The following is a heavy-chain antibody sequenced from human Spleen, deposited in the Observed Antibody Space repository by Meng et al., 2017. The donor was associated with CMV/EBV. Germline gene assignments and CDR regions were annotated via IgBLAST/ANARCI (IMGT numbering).Heavy chain of an antibody. CDR2: ISGRGGNT. J-gene: IGHJ4*02. CDR3: AKGATPWSGYYVFDY. Sequence: GESLKISCVASGFTFSNYAMSWVRQAPGKGLEWVSDISGRGGNTYSADSVKGRFTISRDDSRDTLYLQMNSLRTEDTAVYYCAKGATPWSGYYVFDYRGQGTLVTVSS. CDR1: GFTFSNYA. V-gene: IGHV3-23*01. D-gene: IGHD3-3*01.